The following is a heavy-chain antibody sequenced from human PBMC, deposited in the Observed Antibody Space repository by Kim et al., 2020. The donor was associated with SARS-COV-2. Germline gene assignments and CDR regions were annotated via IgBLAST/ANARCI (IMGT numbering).Heavy chain of an antibody. D-gene: IGHD3-16*01. CDR3: ARLWGSSEGDY. J-gene: IGHJ4*02. CDR2: MKANSGYT. V-gene: IGHV1-2*02. CDR1: GYTFSDYY. Sequence: ASVKVSCKTSGYTFSDYYMHWVRQAPGQGLEWMGWMKANSGYTKYAQKFQGRVTMTRDTSISTAYMELSSLRSDDTAVYYCARLWGSSEGDYWGQGTLVAVSS.